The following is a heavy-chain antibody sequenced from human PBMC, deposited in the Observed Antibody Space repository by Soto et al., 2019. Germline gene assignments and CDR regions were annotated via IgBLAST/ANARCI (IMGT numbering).Heavy chain of an antibody. CDR2: ISAYNGNT. J-gene: IGHJ5*02. CDR1: CYTFTSYG. CDR3: ARVGYCSGGSCYGDNWFDP. Sequence: SVEVSFKASCYTFTSYGISWVRQAPVQGLEWMGWISAYNGNTNYAQKLQGRVTMTTDTSTSTAYMELRSLRSDDTAVYYCARVGYCSGGSCYGDNWFDPWGQGTLVTVYS. V-gene: IGHV1-18*04. D-gene: IGHD2-15*01.